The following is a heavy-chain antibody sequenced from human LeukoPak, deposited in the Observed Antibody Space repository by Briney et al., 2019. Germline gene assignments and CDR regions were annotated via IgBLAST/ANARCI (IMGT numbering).Heavy chain of an antibody. J-gene: IGHJ4*02. D-gene: IGHD4-17*01. CDR2: IYYSGST. Sequence: PSETLSLTCTVSGGSISSYYWGWIRQPPGKGLEWIGSIYYSGSTYYNPSLKSRVTISVDTSKNQFSLKLSSVTAADTAVYYCARTTTVTTNQVFDYWGQGTLVTVSS. V-gene: IGHV4-39*07. CDR1: GGSISSYY. CDR3: ARTTTVTTNQVFDY.